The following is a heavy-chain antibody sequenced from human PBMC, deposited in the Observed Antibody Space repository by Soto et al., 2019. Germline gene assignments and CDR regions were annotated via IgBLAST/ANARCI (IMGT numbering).Heavy chain of an antibody. D-gene: IGHD3-10*01. CDR2: INHSGST. CDR1: GGSFSGYY. V-gene: IGHV4-34*01. Sequence: QVQLQQWGAGLLKPSETLSLTCAVYGGSFSGYYWSWIRQPPGKGLEWIGEINHSGSTNYNPSLKSRVTISVDTSKNQFSLKLSCVTAADTAVYYCARQGRGVMVRGAVHRYYGMDVWGQGTTVTVSS. CDR3: ARQGRGVMVRGAVHRYYGMDV. J-gene: IGHJ6*02.